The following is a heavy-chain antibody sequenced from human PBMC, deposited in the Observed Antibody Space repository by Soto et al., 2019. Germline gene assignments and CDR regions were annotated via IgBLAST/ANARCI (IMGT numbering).Heavy chain of an antibody. J-gene: IGHJ4*02. D-gene: IGHD5-12*01. CDR2: IIPIFGTA. Sequence: ASVKVSCKASGGTFSSYAISWVRQAPGQGLEWMGGIIPIFGTANYAQKFQGRVTITADESTSTACMELSSLRSEDTAVYDCARGTAGISCDGYNYPVRLFDFWGQGTLVTVSS. CDR3: ARGTAGISCDGYNYPVRLFDF. CDR1: GGTFSSYA. V-gene: IGHV1-69*13.